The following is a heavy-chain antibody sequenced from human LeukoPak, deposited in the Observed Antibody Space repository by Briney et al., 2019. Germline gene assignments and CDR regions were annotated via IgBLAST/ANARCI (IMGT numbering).Heavy chain of an antibody. J-gene: IGHJ4*02. Sequence: PGGSLRLSCAASGFTFSSYAMHWVRQAPGKGLEWVAVISYDGSNKYYADSVKGRFTISRDNSKNTLYLQMNSLRAEDTAVYYCARVGAAGMKVMDYWGQGTLVTVSS. CDR2: ISYDGSNK. CDR1: GFTFSSYA. CDR3: ARVGAAGMKVMDY. D-gene: IGHD6-13*01. V-gene: IGHV3-30*04.